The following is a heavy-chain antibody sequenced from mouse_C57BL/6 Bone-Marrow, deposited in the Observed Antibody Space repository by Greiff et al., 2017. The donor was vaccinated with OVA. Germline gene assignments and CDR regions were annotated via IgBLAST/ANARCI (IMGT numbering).Heavy chain of an antibody. V-gene: IGHV5-9*01. CDR1: GFTFSSYT. J-gene: IGHJ2*01. CDR2: ISGGGGNT. Sequence: EVNVVESGGGLVKPGGSLKLSCAASGFTFSSYTMSWVRQTPEKRLEWVATISGGGGNTYYPDSVKGRFTISRDNAKNTLYLQMSSLRSEDTALYYCARRSSWRCRYYFDYWGQGTTLTVSS. CDR3: ARRSSWRCRYYFDY. D-gene: IGHD1-1*01.